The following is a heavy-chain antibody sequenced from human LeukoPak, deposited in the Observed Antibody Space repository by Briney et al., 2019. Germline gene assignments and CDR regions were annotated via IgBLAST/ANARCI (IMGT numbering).Heavy chain of an antibody. CDR2: INHSGST. J-gene: IGHJ5*02. D-gene: IGHD2-2*02. V-gene: IGHV4-34*01. Sequence: PSETLSRTCAVYGGSFNGYYWSWIREPPGKGLEWIGEINHSGSTNYNPSLKSRVTISVDTSKNQFSLKLSSVTAADTAVYYCERGQLLYRNWFDPWGQGTLVTVSS. CDR3: ERGQLLYRNWFDP. CDR1: GGSFNGYY.